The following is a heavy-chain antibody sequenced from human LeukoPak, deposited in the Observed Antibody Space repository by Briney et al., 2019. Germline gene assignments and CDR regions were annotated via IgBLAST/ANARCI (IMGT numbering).Heavy chain of an antibody. V-gene: IGHV4-39*01. CDR3: ARTSIVGATYAFDI. CDR1: GGSISSSSYY. Sequence: SETLSLTCTVSGGSISSSSYYWGWIRQPPGKGLERIGSIYYSGSTYYNPSLKSRVTISVDTSKNQFSLKLSSVTAADTAVYYCARTSIVGATYAFDIWGQGTMVTVSS. CDR2: IYYSGST. J-gene: IGHJ3*02. D-gene: IGHD1-26*01.